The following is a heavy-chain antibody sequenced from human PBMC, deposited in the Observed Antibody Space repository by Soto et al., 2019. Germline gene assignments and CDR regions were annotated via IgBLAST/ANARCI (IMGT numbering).Heavy chain of an antibody. V-gene: IGHV3-15*01. J-gene: IGHJ4*02. CDR3: ITENPMDY. Sequence: EVQLVESGGGVVKPGGSLRLSCAASRFTFVNAWITWVRQAPGKGLEWVGRIKSKIDGGTTDYAAPVKGRFTISRDDSKNTMYLQMDSLKIEDTAVYYCITENPMDYWGQGTLVTVSS. CDR1: RFTFVNAW. CDR2: IKSKIDGGTT.